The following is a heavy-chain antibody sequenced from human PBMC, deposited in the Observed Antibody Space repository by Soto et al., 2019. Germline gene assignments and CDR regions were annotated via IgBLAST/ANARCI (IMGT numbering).Heavy chain of an antibody. D-gene: IGHD5-12*01. Sequence: ASVKVSCKASGYTFTGYYMHWVRQAPGQVLEWMGWINPNSGGTNYAQKFQGWVTMTRDTSISTAYMELSRLRSDDTAVYYCARDPRAIVATIERYYYYGMDVWGQGTTVTVSS. CDR1: GYTFTGYY. CDR3: ARDPRAIVATIERYYYYGMDV. V-gene: IGHV1-2*04. J-gene: IGHJ6*02. CDR2: INPNSGGT.